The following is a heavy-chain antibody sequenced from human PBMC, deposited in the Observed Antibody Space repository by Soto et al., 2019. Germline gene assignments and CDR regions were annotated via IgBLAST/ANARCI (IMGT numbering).Heavy chain of an antibody. V-gene: IGHV1-2*04. CDR3: ARVVGATTKGGAFDI. CDR2: INPNSGGT. CDR1: GYTFTGYY. J-gene: IGHJ3*02. D-gene: IGHD1-26*01. Sequence: ASVKVSCKASGYTFTGYYMHWVRQAPGQGLEWMGWINPNSGGTNYAQKFQGWVTMTRDTSISTAYMELSRLRSDDTAVYYCARVVGATTKGGAFDIWGQGTMVTVSS.